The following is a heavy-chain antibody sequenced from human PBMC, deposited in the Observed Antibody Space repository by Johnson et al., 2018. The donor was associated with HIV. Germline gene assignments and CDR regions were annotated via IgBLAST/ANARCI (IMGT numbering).Heavy chain of an antibody. CDR2: IFRGGTT. Sequence: VQLVESAGGLVQPGGSLRLSCTASGFSVCSYYMTWVRQTPVKGLEWVSVIFRGGTTYYADSVRGRFTIPRDNSKNTLYLQLNSLRAEDTAVYYCATEGALTGTDAFDIWGQGTMVTVSS. D-gene: IGHD1-20*01. CDR1: GFSVCSYY. J-gene: IGHJ3*02. CDR3: ATEGALTGTDAFDI. V-gene: IGHV3-66*02.